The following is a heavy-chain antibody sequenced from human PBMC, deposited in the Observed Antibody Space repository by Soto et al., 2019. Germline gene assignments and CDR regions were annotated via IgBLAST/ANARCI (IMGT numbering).Heavy chain of an antibody. D-gene: IGHD3-10*01. CDR2: IYYSGST. V-gene: IGHV4-30-4*01. CDR1: GGSISSGDYY. CDR3: ARERFGEENWFDP. Sequence: SETLSLTCTVSGGSISSGDYYWSWIRQPPGKGLEWIGYIYYSGSTYYNPSLKSRVTISVDTSKNQFSLKLSSVTAADTAVYYCARERFGEENWFDPWGQGTLVTVSS. J-gene: IGHJ5*02.